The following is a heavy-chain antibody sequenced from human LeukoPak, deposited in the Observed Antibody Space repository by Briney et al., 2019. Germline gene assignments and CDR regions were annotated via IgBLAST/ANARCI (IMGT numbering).Heavy chain of an antibody. V-gene: IGHV1-8*01. Sequence: ASVKVSCKASGYAFTSYDINWVRQATGQGLEWMGWMNPNSGNTGYAQKFQGRATMTRNTSISTAYMELSSLRSEDTAVYYCARGPRFLEWSYPIYYYYGMDVWGQGTTVTVSS. CDR1: GYAFTSYD. CDR3: ARGPRFLEWSYPIYYYYGMDV. CDR2: MNPNSGNT. D-gene: IGHD3-3*01. J-gene: IGHJ6*02.